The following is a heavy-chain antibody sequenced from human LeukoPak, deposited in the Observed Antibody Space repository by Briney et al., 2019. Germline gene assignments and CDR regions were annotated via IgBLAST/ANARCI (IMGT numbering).Heavy chain of an antibody. CDR1: GGSFSGYY. CDR3: ARQVYSSSWSYYFDY. V-gene: IGHV4-34*01. D-gene: IGHD6-13*01. Sequence: SETLSLTCAVYGGSFSGYYWSWIRQPPGKGLEWIGEINHSGSTNYNPSLKSRVTISVDTSKNQFSLKLSSVTPADTAMYYCARQVYSSSWSYYFDYWGQGTLVTVSS. J-gene: IGHJ4*02. CDR2: INHSGST.